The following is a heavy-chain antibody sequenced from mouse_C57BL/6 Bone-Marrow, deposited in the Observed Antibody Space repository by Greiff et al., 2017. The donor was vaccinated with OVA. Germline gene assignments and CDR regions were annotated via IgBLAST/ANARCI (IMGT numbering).Heavy chain of an antibody. CDR2: IYPGSGNT. D-gene: IGHD1-1*01. CDR3: ARHYGSSYVAWFAY. J-gene: IGHJ3*01. CDR1: GYTFTDYY. Sequence: QVQLQQSGAELVRPGASVKLSCKASGYTFTDYYINWVKQRPGQGLEWIARIYPGSGNTYYNEKFKGKATLTAEKSSSTAYMQLSSLTSEDSAVYFFARHYGSSYVAWFAYWGQGTLVTVSA. V-gene: IGHV1-76*01.